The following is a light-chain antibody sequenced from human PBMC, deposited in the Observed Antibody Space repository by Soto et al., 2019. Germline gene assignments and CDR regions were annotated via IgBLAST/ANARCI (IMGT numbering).Light chain of an antibody. CDR3: QQRGNRPPWK. Sequence: EIVLTQSPATLSLSPGERATLSCRASQSVSSNLVWYQHRPGQAPRLLIYGASNRATGIPARFSGSGSGTEFTLTISSMEPEDVAVYYCQQRGNRPPWKFGQGTKVDIK. CDR1: QSVSSN. J-gene: IGKJ1*01. V-gene: IGKV3-11*01. CDR2: GAS.